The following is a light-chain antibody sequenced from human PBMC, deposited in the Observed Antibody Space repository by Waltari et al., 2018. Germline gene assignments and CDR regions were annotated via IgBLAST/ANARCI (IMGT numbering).Light chain of an antibody. Sequence: VVTQSPLSLPVTLGQSASISCRSSESLLHSDGNTYLSWFQQRPYQSPRRLISRVSNRDFGVPDRLSGSWSATYFTLKISRVEAEDVGIYYYMQDKNWTWTFGQGTRVEIK. V-gene: IGKV2-30*02. CDR3: MQDKNWTWT. J-gene: IGKJ1*01. CDR1: ESLLHSDGNTY. CDR2: RVS.